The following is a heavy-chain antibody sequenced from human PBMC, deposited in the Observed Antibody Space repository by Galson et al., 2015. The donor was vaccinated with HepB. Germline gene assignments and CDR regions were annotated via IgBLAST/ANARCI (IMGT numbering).Heavy chain of an antibody. V-gene: IGHV3-30-3*01. Sequence: SLRLSCAASGFIFSAYSMHWVRQAPGKGLGWGTFISHDGNTKYYADSVKGRFSISRDNSKNTLSLQMNGLRAEDTALYYCVLGGSMSDLGSWGQGALVTVSS. CDR2: ISHDGNTK. CDR3: VLGGSMSDLGS. J-gene: IGHJ5*02. D-gene: IGHD3-10*01. CDR1: GFIFSAYS.